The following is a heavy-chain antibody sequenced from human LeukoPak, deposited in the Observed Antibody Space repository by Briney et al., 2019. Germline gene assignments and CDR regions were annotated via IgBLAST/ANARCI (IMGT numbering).Heavy chain of an antibody. Sequence: PGGPLRLSCAASGFTFSSYWMHWVRQAPGKGLVWVSRINSDGSSTSYADSVKGRFTISRDNAKNTLYLQMNSLRAEDTAVYYCARGSRGSWFDPWGQGTLVTVSS. CDR3: ARGSRGSWFDP. D-gene: IGHD6-13*01. V-gene: IGHV3-74*01. CDR1: GFTFSSYW. CDR2: INSDGSST. J-gene: IGHJ5*02.